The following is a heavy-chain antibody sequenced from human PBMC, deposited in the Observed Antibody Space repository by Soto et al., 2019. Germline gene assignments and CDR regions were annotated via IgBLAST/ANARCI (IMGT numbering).Heavy chain of an antibody. CDR1: GGTISSYA. V-gene: IGHV1-69*13. D-gene: IGHD3-10*01. CDR3: ARDLWFGESFRYYFDY. J-gene: IGHJ4*02. CDR2: IIPIFGTA. Sequence: SVKVSCKASGGTISSYAISWVRQAPGQGLEWIGGIIPIFGTANYAQKFQGRVTITADESTSTAYMELSSLRSEDTAVYYCARDLWFGESFRYYFDYWAQGTLVTVSS.